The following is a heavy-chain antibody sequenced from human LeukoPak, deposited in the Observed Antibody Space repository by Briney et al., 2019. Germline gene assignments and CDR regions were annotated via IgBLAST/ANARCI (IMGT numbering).Heavy chain of an antibody. Sequence: PSETLSLTCDVYGGSFSDYYWSWIRQPPGRGLEWIGRISTSGRTNFNPSLKSRVTISIDTSKNQFSLKLSSVTAADTAVYYCARQTGSGLFILPGGQGTLVTVSS. CDR2: ISTSGRT. D-gene: IGHD3/OR15-3a*01. J-gene: IGHJ4*02. V-gene: IGHV4-59*10. CDR3: ARQTGSGLFILP. CDR1: GGSFSDYY.